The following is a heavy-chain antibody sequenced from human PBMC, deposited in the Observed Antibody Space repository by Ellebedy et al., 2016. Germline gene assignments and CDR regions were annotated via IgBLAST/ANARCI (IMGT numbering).Heavy chain of an antibody. CDR1: GFTFSSYA. D-gene: IGHD3-10*01. V-gene: IGHV3-23*01. CDR3: AKRFGGYYFDY. J-gene: IGHJ4*02. CDR2: ISGSGGST. Sequence: GGSLRLXXAASGFTFSSYAMSWVRQAPGKGLEWVSAISGSGGSTYYADSVKGRFTVSRDNSKNTLYLQMNSLRAEDTAVYYCAKRFGGYYFDYWGQGTLVTVSS.